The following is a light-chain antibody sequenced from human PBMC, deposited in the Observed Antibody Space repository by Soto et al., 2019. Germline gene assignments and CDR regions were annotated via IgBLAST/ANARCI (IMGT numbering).Light chain of an antibody. CDR2: GNN. J-gene: IGLJ1*01. V-gene: IGLV1-40*01. CDR3: QSYDSSLSGSYV. CDR1: SSNIGARYA. Sequence: VLTQPPSVSGAPGQRVTISCTGGSSNIGARYAVHWYQQLPGTAPKLLIYGNNNRPSGVPGRFSGSKSGTSASLAITGLQAEDEADYYCQSYDSSLSGSYVFGTGTKLTVL.